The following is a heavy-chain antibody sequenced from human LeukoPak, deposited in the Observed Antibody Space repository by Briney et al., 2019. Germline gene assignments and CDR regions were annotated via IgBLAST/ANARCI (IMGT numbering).Heavy chain of an antibody. V-gene: IGHV1-18*01. J-gene: IGHJ4*02. Sequence: ASVKVSCKASGYTFTSYGVSWVRQAPGQGLEWMGWISTYGGGTNYARNLQGRVTVTTDTSTTTVYMELRSLRSDDTAVYYCARPNTDAAGYYFDYWGREPWSPSPQ. CDR2: ISTYGGGT. CDR3: ARPNTDAAGYYFDY. D-gene: IGHD6-13*01. CDR1: GYTFTSYG.